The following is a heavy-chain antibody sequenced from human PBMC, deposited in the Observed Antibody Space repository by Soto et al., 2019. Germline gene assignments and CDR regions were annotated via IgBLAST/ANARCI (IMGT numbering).Heavy chain of an antibody. V-gene: IGHV1-69*01. CDR3: ARAILGYCSGGSCYGGGFDY. CDR2: IIPIFGTA. J-gene: IGHJ4*02. CDR1: GGTFSSYA. Sequence: QVQLVQSGAEVKKPGSSVKVSCKASGGTFSSYAISWVRQAPGQGLEWMGGIIPIFGTANYAQKFQGRVTITADESTSTAYMELSSMRSEDTAVDYCARAILGYCSGGSCYGGGFDYWGQGTLVTVSS. D-gene: IGHD2-15*01.